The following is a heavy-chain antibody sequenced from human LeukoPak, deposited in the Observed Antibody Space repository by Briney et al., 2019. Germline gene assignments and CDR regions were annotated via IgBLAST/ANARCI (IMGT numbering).Heavy chain of an antibody. D-gene: IGHD6-13*01. CDR1: GFIVSGDF. Sequence: GGSLRLSCAASGFIVSGDFMSWVRQAPGKGLEWVSIISASGATTFYADSVRGRFTISRDNSENTLYLELNSLRDEDTAMYHCAKKGTSWSPRFDPWGQGILVTVSS. CDR3: AKKGTSWSPRFDP. V-gene: IGHV3-23*01. J-gene: IGHJ5*02. CDR2: ISASGATT.